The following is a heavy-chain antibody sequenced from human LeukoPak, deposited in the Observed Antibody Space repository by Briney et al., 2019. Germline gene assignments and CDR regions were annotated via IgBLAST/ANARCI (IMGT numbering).Heavy chain of an antibody. V-gene: IGHV3-30*04. Sequence: GGSLRLSCAAPGFTFSSYAMHWVRQAPGKGLEWVAVISYDGSNKYYADSVKGRFTISRDNSKNTLYLHMNSLRAEDTAVYYCARGDPPSGCSGGSCPTLDYWGQGTLVTVSS. J-gene: IGHJ4*02. CDR2: ISYDGSNK. CDR1: GFTFSSYA. D-gene: IGHD2-15*01. CDR3: ARGDPPSGCSGGSCPTLDY.